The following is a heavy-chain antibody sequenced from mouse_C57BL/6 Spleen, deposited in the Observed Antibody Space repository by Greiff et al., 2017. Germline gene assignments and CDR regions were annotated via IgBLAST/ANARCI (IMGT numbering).Heavy chain of an antibody. CDR1: GYTFTDYY. Sequence: EVQLQQSGPELVKPGASVKISCKASGYTFTDYYMNWVKQSHGKSLEWIGDINPNNGGTSYNQKFKGKATLTVDKSSSTAYMELRSLTSEDSAVYYCATYGSRGDYFDHWGPGTTLTVSS. CDR2: INPNNGGT. CDR3: ATYGSRGDYFDH. J-gene: IGHJ2*01. D-gene: IGHD1-1*01. V-gene: IGHV1-26*01.